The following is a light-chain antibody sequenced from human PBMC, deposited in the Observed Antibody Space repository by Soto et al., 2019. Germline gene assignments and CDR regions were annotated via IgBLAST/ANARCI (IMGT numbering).Light chain of an antibody. CDR3: QHYNNWPLT. J-gene: IGKJ4*01. Sequence: EIVMTQSPATLSVSPGERATLSCRASPTVNNNLAWYQQKPGQAPRLLIYGASTRATGVPARFSGSGSGTQFTLTISSLQSEDFATYYCQHYNNWPLTFGGGTKVEIK. V-gene: IGKV3-15*01. CDR1: PTVNNN. CDR2: GAS.